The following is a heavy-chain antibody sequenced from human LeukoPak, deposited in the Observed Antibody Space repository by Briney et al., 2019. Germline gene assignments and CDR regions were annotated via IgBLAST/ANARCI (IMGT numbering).Heavy chain of an antibody. CDR1: GFAFSSYG. J-gene: IGHJ4*02. D-gene: IGHD4-23*01. CDR2: IWYDGSNK. V-gene: IGHV3-33*01. Sequence: PGGSLRLSCAASGFAFSSYGMHWVRQAPGKGLEWVAVIWYDGSNKYYADSVKGRFTISRDNSKNTLYLQMNSLRAEDTAVYYCARDHYGGDSVLPYWGQGTLVTVSS. CDR3: ARDHYGGDSVLPY.